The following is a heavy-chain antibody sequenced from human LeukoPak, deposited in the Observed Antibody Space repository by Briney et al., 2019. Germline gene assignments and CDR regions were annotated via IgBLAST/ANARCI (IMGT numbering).Heavy chain of an antibody. Sequence: PGGSLRLSCAASGFNFSNYSMNWVRQAPGKGLEWVSYISSSGRTIHHADSVKGRFTISRDNAKNSLYLQMNSLRDEDTAVYYCARFRSVLWDFDYWGQGALATVSS. CDR3: ARFRSVLWDFDY. V-gene: IGHV3-48*02. D-gene: IGHD4/OR15-4a*01. J-gene: IGHJ4*02. CDR1: GFNFSNYS. CDR2: ISSSGRTI.